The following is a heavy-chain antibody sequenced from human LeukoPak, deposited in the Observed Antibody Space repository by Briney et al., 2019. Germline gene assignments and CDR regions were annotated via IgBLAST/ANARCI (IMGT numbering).Heavy chain of an antibody. CDR3: AREGSGSGVDY. CDR1: GFTSSSYS. D-gene: IGHD3-10*01. J-gene: IGHJ4*02. V-gene: IGHV3-48*01. CDR2: ISSSSSTI. Sequence: PGGSLRLSCAASGFTSSSYSMNWVRQAPGKGLEWVSYISSSSSTIYYADSVKGRFTISRDSAKNSLYLQMNSLRAEDTAVYYCAREGSGSGVDYWGQGTLVTVSS.